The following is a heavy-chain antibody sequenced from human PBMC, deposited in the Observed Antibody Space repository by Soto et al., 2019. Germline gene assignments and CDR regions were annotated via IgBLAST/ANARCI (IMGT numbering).Heavy chain of an antibody. CDR3: AKDRFGVAGTLGPRS. CDR1: GFTFSDYA. V-gene: IGHV3-23*01. Sequence: EVQLLESGGGLVQPGGSLRLSCAASGFTFSDYAMTWVRQAPGKGLEWVSSISDSGGRTYYADSVKGRFTISRDNSRNTMNVQMNSLRAEDTAIYYCAKDRFGVAGTLGPRSWGQVTLVTVSS. D-gene: IGHD6-19*01. CDR2: ISDSGGRT. J-gene: IGHJ5*02.